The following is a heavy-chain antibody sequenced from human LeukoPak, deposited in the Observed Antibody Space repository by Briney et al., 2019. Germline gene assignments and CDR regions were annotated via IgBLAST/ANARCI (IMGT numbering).Heavy chain of an antibody. CDR3: ARGPDYGDRLDYFDT. CDR1: GFTFSRHW. CDR2: VKQDGRQ. V-gene: IGHV3-7*01. Sequence: GGSLRLSCEVSGFTFSRHWMGWVRQAPGKGLEWVASVKQDGRQYYVDSVKGRFIISRDNAKSSLDLQIENLRVEDTAIYFCARGPDYGDRLDYFDTSGQGTLVTVSS. J-gene: IGHJ4*02. D-gene: IGHD4-17*01.